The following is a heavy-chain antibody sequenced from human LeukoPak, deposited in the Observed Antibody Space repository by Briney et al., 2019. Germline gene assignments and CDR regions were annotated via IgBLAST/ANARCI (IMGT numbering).Heavy chain of an antibody. Sequence: SETLSLTCTVSGGSISSGGYYWSWIRQHPGKGREWIGYIYYSGSTYYNPSLKSRVTISVDTSKNQFSLKLSSVTAADTAVYYCAAFWSGYSRVYYFDYWGQGTLVTVSS. CDR1: GGSISSGGYY. CDR2: IYYSGST. CDR3: AAFWSGYSRVYYFDY. V-gene: IGHV4-31*03. D-gene: IGHD3-3*01. J-gene: IGHJ4*02.